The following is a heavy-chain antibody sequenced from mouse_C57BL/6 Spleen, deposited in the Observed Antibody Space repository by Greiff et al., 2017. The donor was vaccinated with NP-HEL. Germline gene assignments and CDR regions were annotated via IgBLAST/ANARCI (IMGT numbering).Heavy chain of an antibody. CDR3: ARDDGYYDYAMDY. CDR1: CYTFTSYW. V-gene: IGHV1-53*01. D-gene: IGHD2-3*01. CDR2: INPSNGGT. Sequence: QVQLQQPGTELVKPGASVKLSCKASCYTFTSYWMHWVKQRPGQGLEWIGNINPSNGGTNYNEKFKSKATLTVDKSSSTAYMQLSSLTSEDSAVYYCARDDGYYDYAMDYWGQGTSVTVSS. J-gene: IGHJ4*01.